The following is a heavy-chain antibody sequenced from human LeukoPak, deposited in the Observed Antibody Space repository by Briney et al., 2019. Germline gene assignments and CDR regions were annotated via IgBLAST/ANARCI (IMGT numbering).Heavy chain of an antibody. Sequence: KPSETLSLTCTVSGGSISSSSYYWGWIRQPPGKGLEWIGSIYYSGSTYYNPSLKSRVTISVDTSKNQFSLKLSSVTAADTAVYYCARQGFGSSYFDYWGQGTLVTASS. J-gene: IGHJ4*02. D-gene: IGHD3-16*01. V-gene: IGHV4-39*01. CDR2: IYYSGST. CDR3: ARQGFGSSYFDY. CDR1: GGSISSSSYY.